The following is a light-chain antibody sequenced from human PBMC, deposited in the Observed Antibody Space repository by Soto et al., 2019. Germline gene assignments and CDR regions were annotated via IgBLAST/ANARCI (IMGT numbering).Light chain of an antibody. J-gene: IGKJ4*01. Sequence: DIQLTQSPSFLSASVGDRVSITCRASQGITSFLAWYQQIPGKAPKLLIYTASTLQSGVPPRFSGSRSGTAFTLTISSLQPEDFRTYYCQQLNSYPLTFGGGTRVAIK. CDR3: QQLNSYPLT. CDR1: QGITSF. V-gene: IGKV1-9*01. CDR2: TAS.